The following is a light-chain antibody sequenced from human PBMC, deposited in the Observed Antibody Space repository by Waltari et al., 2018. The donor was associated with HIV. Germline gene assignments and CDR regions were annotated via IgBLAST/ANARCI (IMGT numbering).Light chain of an antibody. V-gene: IGLV1-44*01. J-gene: IGLJ3*02. CDR3: AAWDDSLAWV. CDR2: SNS. CDR1: SSNIGSNT. Sequence: QSVLTQPPSASGTPGQRVTISCSGSSSNIGSNTVNWYQQLPGTAPKLLIYSNSRRPSGVPDRSSGSKSGTSASLAISGLQSEDEADYYCAAWDDSLAWVFGGGTKLTVL.